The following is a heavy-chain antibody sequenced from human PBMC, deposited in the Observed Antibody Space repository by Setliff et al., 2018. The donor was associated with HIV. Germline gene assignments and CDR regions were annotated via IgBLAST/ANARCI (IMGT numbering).Heavy chain of an antibody. V-gene: IGHV1-46*01. CDR3: ARARGRLSDFDI. CDR1: GYTFTSYY. D-gene: IGHD3-10*01. J-gene: IGHJ3*02. CDR2: INPSGGST. Sequence: ASVKVSCKASGYTFTSYYIHWVRQAPGQGLEWMGIINPSGGSTNYAQKFRDRVTMTRDTSTTTVYMDLRSLRSEDTAVYYCARARGRLSDFDIWGQGTMVTVSS.